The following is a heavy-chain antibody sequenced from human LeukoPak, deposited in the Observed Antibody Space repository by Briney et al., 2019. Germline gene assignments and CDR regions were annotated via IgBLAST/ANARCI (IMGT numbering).Heavy chain of an antibody. CDR1: GVTFSSDG. Sequence: GGSLRLSCTASGVTFSSDGMHWGCNAQGQGLDREAVILSDGSEGIYYNSVNGRFAISTVNSTKTQYLLMHSLRAEDAAAYYFAKVEGGIAARPFDYWGQGTLVTVSS. D-gene: IGHD6-6*01. CDR3: AKVEGGIAARPFDY. V-gene: IGHV3-33*06. J-gene: IGHJ4*02. CDR2: ILSDGSEG.